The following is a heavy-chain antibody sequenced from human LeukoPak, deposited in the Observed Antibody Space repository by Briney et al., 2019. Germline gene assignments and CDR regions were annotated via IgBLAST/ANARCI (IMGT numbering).Heavy chain of an antibody. Sequence: GGPLRLSCAASGFTFTGYAMSWVRQVPGKGLEWVSVISGSGGSTYYADSVKGRFTISKDNSKNTLYLQMNSLRAEDTAVYYCAKDRQGFGFGEQLDYYYMDVWGKGTTVTVSS. V-gene: IGHV3-23*01. J-gene: IGHJ6*03. CDR1: GFTFTGYA. D-gene: IGHD3-10*01. CDR2: ISGSGGST. CDR3: AKDRQGFGFGEQLDYYYMDV.